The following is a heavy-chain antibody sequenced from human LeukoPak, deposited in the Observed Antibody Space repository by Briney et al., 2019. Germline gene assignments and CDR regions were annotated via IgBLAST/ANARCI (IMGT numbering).Heavy chain of an antibody. CDR3: AREFSFIAYYFDY. CDR2: INHSGST. V-gene: IGHV4-34*01. Sequence: SETLSLTCAVYGGSFSGYYWSWIRQPPGKGLEWIGEINHSGSTNYNPSLKSRVTISVDTSKNQFSLKLSSVTAADTAVYYCAREFSFIAYYFDYWGQGTLVTVSS. J-gene: IGHJ4*02. CDR1: GGSFSGYY. D-gene: IGHD3-16*02.